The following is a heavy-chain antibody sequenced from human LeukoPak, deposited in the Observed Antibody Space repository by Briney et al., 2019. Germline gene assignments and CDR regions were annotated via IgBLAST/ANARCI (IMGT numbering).Heavy chain of an antibody. D-gene: IGHD2-15*01. CDR3: TRDFGGYCSGGRCYSGWFDY. CDR1: RFNFSSHS. Sequence: GGSLRLSCAASRFNFSSHSMNWVRQAPGKGREWVSRIISSGSYIYYAESVKGRFTISRDNAKNSLFLQMNSLRAEDTAAYYCTRDFGGYCSGGRCYSGWFDYWGQGTLVTVSS. J-gene: IGHJ5*01. V-gene: IGHV3-21*01. CDR2: IISSGSYI.